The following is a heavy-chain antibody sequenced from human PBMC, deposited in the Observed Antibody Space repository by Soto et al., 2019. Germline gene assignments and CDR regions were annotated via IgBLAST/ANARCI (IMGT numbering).Heavy chain of an antibody. V-gene: IGHV4-31*03. Sequence: QVQLQESGPGLLKTSQTLALTCSVSGASITSDGYYWSWIRQFPGQALERSGHLYYSGNSYYNLSLGSRLLISVDTSKNQFSLKLSSVTAADTAVYYCARTVSSGSPDFDYWGQGILVTVAS. CDR2: LYYSGNS. D-gene: IGHD3-10*01. CDR1: GASITSDGYY. J-gene: IGHJ4*02. CDR3: ARTVSSGSPDFDY.